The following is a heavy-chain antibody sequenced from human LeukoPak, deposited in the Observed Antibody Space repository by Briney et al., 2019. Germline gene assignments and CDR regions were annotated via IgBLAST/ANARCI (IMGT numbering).Heavy chain of an antibody. CDR2: IRYDGSNK. CDR1: GFKFSSYG. CDR3: ARGTYDILTGFDY. D-gene: IGHD3-9*01. V-gene: IGHV3-30*02. Sequence: PGGSLRLSCAASGFKFSSYGIHWVRQAPGKGLEWVAFIRYDGSNKYYADSVKGRFTISRDNSKNTLYLQMNSLRAEDTAVYYCARGTYDILTGFDYWGQGTLVTVSS. J-gene: IGHJ4*02.